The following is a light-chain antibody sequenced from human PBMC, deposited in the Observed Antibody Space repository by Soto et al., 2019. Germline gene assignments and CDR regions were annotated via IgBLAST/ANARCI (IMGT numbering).Light chain of an antibody. CDR2: GAS. J-gene: IGKJ2*01. Sequence: EVVLTQSPATLSVSPGDRATLSCRASQSVSRNLAWYQQKPGQAPRLLIYGASTRATGVPARFSGSGSATEFTLSISSLQSEDVAVYYYQQYGDWPPETFGQGTKLEI. CDR1: QSVSRN. CDR3: QQYGDWPPET. V-gene: IGKV3-15*01.